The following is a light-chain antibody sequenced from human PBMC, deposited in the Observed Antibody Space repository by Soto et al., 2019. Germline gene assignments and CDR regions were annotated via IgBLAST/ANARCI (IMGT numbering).Light chain of an antibody. CDR1: TSDIGGYNY. CDR3: SSHGGNSPYV. V-gene: IGLV2-8*01. Sequence: QSALTQPPSASGSPGQSVAISCTGTTSDIGGYNYVSWYQQHPGKAPKLMIYEVNKRPSGVPDRFSGSKSGNTASLTVSGLXXXXXADYYCSSHGGNSPYVFGTGTKVT. J-gene: IGLJ1*01. CDR2: EVN.